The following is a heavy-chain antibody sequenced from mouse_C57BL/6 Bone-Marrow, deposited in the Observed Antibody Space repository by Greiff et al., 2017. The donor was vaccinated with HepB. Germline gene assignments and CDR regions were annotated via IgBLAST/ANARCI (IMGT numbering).Heavy chain of an antibody. D-gene: IGHD1-1*01. CDR2: IYPGSGNT. Sequence: VQLQQSGAELVRPGASVKLSCKASGYTFTDYYINWVKQRPGQGLEWIARIYPGSGNTYYNEKFKGKATLTAEKSSSTAYMQLSSLTSEDSAVYFCATVAPYYFDYWGQGTTLTVSS. J-gene: IGHJ2*01. CDR1: GYTFTDYY. V-gene: IGHV1-76*01. CDR3: ATVAPYYFDY.